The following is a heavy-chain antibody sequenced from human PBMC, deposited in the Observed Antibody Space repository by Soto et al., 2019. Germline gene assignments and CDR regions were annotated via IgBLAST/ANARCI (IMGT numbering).Heavy chain of an antibody. Sequence: ASVKVSCKASGGTFSSYAISWVRQAPGQGLEWMGGIIPIFGTANYAQKFQGRVTITADESTSTAYMELSSLRSEDTAVYYCARGTLQRLRYFDWLSPFDPWGQGTLVTVSS. D-gene: IGHD3-9*01. CDR3: ARGTLQRLRYFDWLSPFDP. V-gene: IGHV1-69*13. CDR1: GGTFSSYA. CDR2: IIPIFGTA. J-gene: IGHJ5*02.